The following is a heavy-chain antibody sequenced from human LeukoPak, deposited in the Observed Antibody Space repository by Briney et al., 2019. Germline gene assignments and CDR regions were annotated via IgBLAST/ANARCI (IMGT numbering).Heavy chain of an antibody. CDR3: ARGQLAYCGGDCSDAFDI. D-gene: IGHD2-21*02. CDR1: GGSISSSSYY. CDR2: IYYSGST. J-gene: IGHJ3*02. V-gene: IGHV4-39*07. Sequence: SETLSLTCTVSGGSISSSSYYWGWIRQPPGKGLEWIGSIYYSGSTYYNPSLKSRVTISVDRSKNQFSLKLSSVTAADTAVYYCARGQLAYCGGDCSDAFDIWGQGTMVTVSS.